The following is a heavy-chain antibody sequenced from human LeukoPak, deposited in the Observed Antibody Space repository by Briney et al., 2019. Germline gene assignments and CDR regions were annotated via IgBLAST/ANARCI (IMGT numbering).Heavy chain of an antibody. Sequence: ASVKVSCAASGYTFTSYGISWVRQAPGQGLEWMGWISAYNGNTNYAQKLQGRVTMTTDTSTSTAYMELRSLRSDDTAVYYCAGVYRSSTSCYRGGLDYWGQGTLVTVSS. D-gene: IGHD2-2*01. CDR2: ISAYNGNT. J-gene: IGHJ4*02. V-gene: IGHV1-18*01. CDR3: AGVYRSSTSCYRGGLDY. CDR1: GYTFTSYG.